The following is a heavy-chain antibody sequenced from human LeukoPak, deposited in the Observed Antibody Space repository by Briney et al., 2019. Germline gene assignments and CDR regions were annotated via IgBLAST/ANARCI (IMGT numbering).Heavy chain of an antibody. D-gene: IGHD3-22*01. CDR2: ISAYNGNT. CDR1: GYTFTSYG. CDR3: ARVKLGPYYDSSGLFDY. J-gene: IGHJ4*02. V-gene: IGHV1-18*01. Sequence: GASVKVSCKASGYTFTSYGISWVRQAPGQGLEWMGWISAYNGNTNYAQKLQGRVTMTTDTSTSTAYMELRSLRSDDTAVYYCARVKLGPYYDSSGLFDYWGQGTLVTVSS.